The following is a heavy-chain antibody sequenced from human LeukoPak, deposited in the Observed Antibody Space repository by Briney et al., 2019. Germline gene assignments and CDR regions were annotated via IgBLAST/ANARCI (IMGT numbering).Heavy chain of an antibody. J-gene: IGHJ5*02. CDR2: ISSSGSTI. CDR3: ARSMVRGGNDWFDP. CDR1: GFTFSDYY. V-gene: IGHV3-11*01. D-gene: IGHD3-10*01. Sequence: SGGSLRLSCAASGFTFSDYYMSWIRQAPGKGLEWVSYISSSGSTIYYADSVKGRFTISRDNAKNSLYLQMNSLRAEDTALYHCARSMVRGGNDWFDPWGQGTLVTVSS.